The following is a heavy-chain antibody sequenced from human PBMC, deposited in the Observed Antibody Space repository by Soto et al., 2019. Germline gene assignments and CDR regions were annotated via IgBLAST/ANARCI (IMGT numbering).Heavy chain of an antibody. Sequence: QITLKESGPPLVKPTQTLTVTCTFSGFSLSTSGAGVGWIRQSPGKAPEWLALISWKDEKRYNPGLKSRPTIPKDTSKNQVVLTMTNLDPVDTATYFCAHRYGGNYYRWYFDSWGQGTLVTVSS. CDR1: GFSLSTSGAG. V-gene: IGHV2-5*01. J-gene: IGHJ4*02. CDR3: AHRYGGNYYRWYFDS. CDR2: ISWKDEK. D-gene: IGHD1-26*01.